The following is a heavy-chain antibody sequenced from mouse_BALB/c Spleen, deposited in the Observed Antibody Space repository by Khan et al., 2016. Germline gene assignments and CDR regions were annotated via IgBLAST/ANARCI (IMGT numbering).Heavy chain of an antibody. CDR1: GYTFTSYW. Sequence: QVQLQQSGAELAKPGASVKMSCKASGYTFTSYWMHWVKQRPGQGLEWIGYINPSTGDTEYNQKFKDKATLTADKSSSTAYMQLSSLTSEDSAVYDCATCYYYGSGYYAMDYWGQGTSVTVSS. D-gene: IGHD1-1*01. J-gene: IGHJ4*01. V-gene: IGHV1-7*01. CDR2: INPSTGDT. CDR3: ATCYYYGSGYYAMDY.